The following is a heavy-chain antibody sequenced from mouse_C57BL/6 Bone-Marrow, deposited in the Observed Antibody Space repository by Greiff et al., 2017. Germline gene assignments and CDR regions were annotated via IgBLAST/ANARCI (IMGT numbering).Heavy chain of an antibody. CDR3: ARSWLYGNDWYWDV. V-gene: IGHV1-64*01. CDR1: GYTFTSYW. CDR2: IHPTSGST. Sequence: VQLQQPGAELVKPGASVTLSCKASGYTFTSYWMHWVKQRPGQGLEWIGMIHPTSGSTNYNEKFKSKATLTLDKSSRTAYMKLSSLTSEDAAVEYCARSWLYGNDWYWDVWGTGTTGTVSS. D-gene: IGHD2-10*02. J-gene: IGHJ1*03.